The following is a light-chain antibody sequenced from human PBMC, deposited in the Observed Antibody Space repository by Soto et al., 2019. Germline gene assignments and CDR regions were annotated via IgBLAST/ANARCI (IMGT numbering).Light chain of an antibody. CDR2: DAS. CDR1: QSVSSL. CDR3: QKRRNWPLT. V-gene: IGKV3-11*01. J-gene: IGKJ4*01. Sequence: EIVLTQSPATLSLSPGERATLSCRASQSVSSLLAWYQQKPGQAPRLLIYDASNRATGIPARFSGSGTATDFTLTISSLEPEDFAVYYCQKRRNWPLTFGGGTKVEIK.